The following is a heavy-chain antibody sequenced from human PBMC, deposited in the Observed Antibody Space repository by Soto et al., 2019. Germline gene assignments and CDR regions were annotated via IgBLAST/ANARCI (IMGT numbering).Heavy chain of an antibody. CDR1: GFTFSSYS. V-gene: IGHV3-48*01. CDR2: ISSSSSTI. D-gene: IGHD3-10*01. J-gene: IGHJ5*02. Sequence: LRLSCAASGFTFSSYSMNWVRQAPGKGLEWVSYISSSSSTIYYADSVKGRFTISRDNAKNSLYLQMNSLRAEDTAVYYCARGGSLNWFDPWGQGTLVTVSS. CDR3: ARGGSLNWFDP.